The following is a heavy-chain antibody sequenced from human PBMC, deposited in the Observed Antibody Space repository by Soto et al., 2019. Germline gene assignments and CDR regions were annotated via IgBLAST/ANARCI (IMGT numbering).Heavy chain of an antibody. V-gene: IGHV4-30-4*01. CDR3: ASFLSIAALRFYY. D-gene: IGHD6-6*01. CDR1: GGSISSGDYY. J-gene: IGHJ4*02. CDR2: IYYSGST. Sequence: SETLSLTCTVSGGSISSGDYYWSWIRQPPGKGLEWIGYIYYSGSTYYNPSLKSRVTISVDTSKNQFSLKLSSVTAADTAVYYCASFLSIAALRFYYWGQGTLVTVSS.